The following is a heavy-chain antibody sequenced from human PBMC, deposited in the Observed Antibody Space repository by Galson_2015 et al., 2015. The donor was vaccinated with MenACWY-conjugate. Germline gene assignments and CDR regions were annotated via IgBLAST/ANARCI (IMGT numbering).Heavy chain of an antibody. CDR2: ISPDGSVT. CDR1: GFTFNQYW. J-gene: IGHJ5*02. V-gene: IGHV3-74*01. Sequence: SLGLSCAASGFTFNQYWMHWVRQAPGKGLVWVSRISPDGSVTNYADSVKGRFTLSRDNAKNTLYLQMNSLRGDDTAVYYCTRGNDGYVPFAPGPQGTLVTASS. D-gene: IGHD5-24*01. CDR3: TRGNDGYVPFAP.